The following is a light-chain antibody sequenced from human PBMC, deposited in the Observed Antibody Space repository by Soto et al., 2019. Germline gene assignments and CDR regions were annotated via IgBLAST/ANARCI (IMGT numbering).Light chain of an antibody. CDR2: GAS. CDR1: QSVP. V-gene: IGKV3-20*01. CDR3: PECGRSSRS. J-gene: IGKJ5*01. Sequence: EIVLTQSPGTLSLSPGERATLFYRASQSVPLGWYQQIPGQAPRLLIFGASHRSTGIPDRSSGSGSGTDFTLTISRLEPEDFAVHYCPECGRSSRSFGQGTRVEI.